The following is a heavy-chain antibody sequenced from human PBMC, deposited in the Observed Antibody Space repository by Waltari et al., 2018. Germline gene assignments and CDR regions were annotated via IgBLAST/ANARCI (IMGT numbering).Heavy chain of an antibody. CDR1: GGPISSGSYY. CDR3: ASNYDILTGSDY. D-gene: IGHD3-9*01. V-gene: IGHV4-61*02. J-gene: IGHJ4*02. CDR2: IYTSGST. Sequence: QVQLQESGPGLVKPSQTLSLTCTVAGGPISSGSYYWRWIRQPAGKGLEWIGRIYTSGSTNYNPSLKSRVTISVDTSKNQFSLKLSSVTAADTAVYYCASNYDILTGSDYWGQGTLVTVSS.